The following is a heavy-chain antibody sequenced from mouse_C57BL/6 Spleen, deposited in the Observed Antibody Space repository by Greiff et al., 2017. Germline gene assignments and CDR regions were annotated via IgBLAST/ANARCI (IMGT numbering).Heavy chain of an antibody. D-gene: IGHD2-4*01. CDR2: ISGGGGNT. J-gene: IGHJ1*03. V-gene: IGHV5-9*01. CDR3: ARQGITDWYFEV. Sequence: EVQLQESGGGLVKPGGSLKLSCAASGFTFSSYTMSWVRQTPEKRLEWVATISGGGGNTYYPDSVKGRFTISRDNAKNTLYLQMSSLRSEDTALYYCARQGITDWYFEVWGTGTTVTVSS. CDR1: GFTFSSYT.